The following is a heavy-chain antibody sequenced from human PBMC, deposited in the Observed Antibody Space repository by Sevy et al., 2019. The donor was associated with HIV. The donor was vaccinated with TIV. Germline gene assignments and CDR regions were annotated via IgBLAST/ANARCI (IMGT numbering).Heavy chain of an antibody. CDR1: GFTFSSYA. CDR2: ISGSGGST. Sequence: GGSLRLSCAASGFTFSSYAMSWVRQAPGKGLEWVSVISGSGGSTYYADSVKGRFTISRDNSKNTLYRQMNSLRAEDTAVYYCAKVWHFGGVIVKGSADAFDIWGQGTMVTVS. D-gene: IGHD3-16*02. CDR3: AKVWHFGGVIVKGSADAFDI. J-gene: IGHJ3*02. V-gene: IGHV3-23*01.